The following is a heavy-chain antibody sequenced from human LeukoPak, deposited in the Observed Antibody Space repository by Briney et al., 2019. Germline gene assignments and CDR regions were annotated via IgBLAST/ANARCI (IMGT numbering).Heavy chain of an antibody. CDR3: ARHHCSSTSCYVFFDY. V-gene: IGHV5-51*01. D-gene: IGHD2-2*01. Sequence: GESLKISCKGSGYSFTSYWIGWVRQMPGKGLEWMGIIYPGDSDTRYSPSFQGQVTISADKSISTAYLQWSCLKASDTAMYYCARHHCSSTSCYVFFDYWGQGTLVTVSS. J-gene: IGHJ4*02. CDR1: GYSFTSYW. CDR2: IYPGDSDT.